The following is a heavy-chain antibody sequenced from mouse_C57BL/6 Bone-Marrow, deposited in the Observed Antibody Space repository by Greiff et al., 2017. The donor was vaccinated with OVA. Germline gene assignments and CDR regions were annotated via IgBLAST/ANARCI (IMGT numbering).Heavy chain of an antibody. D-gene: IGHD1-1*01. V-gene: IGHV1-4*01. Sequence: QVQLQQSGAELARPGASVKMSCKASGYTFTSYTMHWVKQRPGQGLEWIGYINPSSGYTKYNQKFKDKATLTADKSSSTAYMQLSSLTSEDAAVYDSARGDGGYWGQGTTLTVSS. CDR3: ARGDGGY. CDR2: INPSSGYT. CDR1: GYTFTSYT. J-gene: IGHJ2*01.